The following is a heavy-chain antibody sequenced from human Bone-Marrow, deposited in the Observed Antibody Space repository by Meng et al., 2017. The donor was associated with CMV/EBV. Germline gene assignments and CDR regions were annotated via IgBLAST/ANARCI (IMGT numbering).Heavy chain of an antibody. CDR3: ARGRVIFGVVIAARGWFDP. J-gene: IGHJ5*01. CDR1: SFRGDS. Sequence: SFRGDSVSWLRQPPGKGLEWIGEINHSGSTNYHPSLKSRVTISVDTSKNQFSLKLSSVTAADTAVYYCARGRVIFGVVIAARGWFDPWGQGTLVTVSS. V-gene: IGHV4-34*01. D-gene: IGHD3-3*01. CDR2: INHSGST.